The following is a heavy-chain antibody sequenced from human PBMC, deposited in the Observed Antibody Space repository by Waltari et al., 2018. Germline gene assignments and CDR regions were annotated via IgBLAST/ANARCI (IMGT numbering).Heavy chain of an antibody. CDR2: INPKSGNT. Sequence: QMQLVQSGAEVRKPGASVKVSCKDSGYPFSAYDINWVRQATGHGLEWMGWINPKSGNTVSAQNFQDRVTITRDPSTSTVYMELSSLRSDDAAVYYCARVHYDFWSGYYIWGQGTLVTVPS. V-gene: IGHV1-8*01. J-gene: IGHJ4*02. D-gene: IGHD3-3*01. CDR3: ARVHYDFWSGYYI. CDR1: GYPFSAYD.